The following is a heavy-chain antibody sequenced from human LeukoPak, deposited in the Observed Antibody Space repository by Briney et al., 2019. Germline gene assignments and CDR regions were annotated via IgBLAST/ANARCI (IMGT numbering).Heavy chain of an antibody. J-gene: IGHJ4*02. D-gene: IGHD5-24*01. CDR1: GASLSRYY. CDR3: VRGAGWLPDY. V-gene: IGHV4-59*01. CDR2: ISYSGNT. Sequence: PSETLSLTCTVSGASLSRYYCTWIRQSPGKGLEWIGLISYSGNTKYNSSLESRVTISLDTSKNQCSLKLRSVTAADTATYYCVRGAGWLPDYWGQGVLVTVSS.